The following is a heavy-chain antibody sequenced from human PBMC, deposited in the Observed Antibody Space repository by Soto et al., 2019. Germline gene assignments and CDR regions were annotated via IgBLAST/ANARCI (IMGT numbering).Heavy chain of an antibody. CDR1: GGTISRGGYY. V-gene: IGHV4-31*03. Sequence: SETLSLTCTVSGGTISRGGYYWSWIRQHPGKGLEWIGYIYYSGSTYYNPSLKSRVTISVDTSKNQFSLKLSSVTAADTAVYYCARDLVRYFDSLRGWFDPWGQRTLVTVSS. D-gene: IGHD3-9*01. CDR2: IYYSGST. CDR3: ARDLVRYFDSLRGWFDP. J-gene: IGHJ5*02.